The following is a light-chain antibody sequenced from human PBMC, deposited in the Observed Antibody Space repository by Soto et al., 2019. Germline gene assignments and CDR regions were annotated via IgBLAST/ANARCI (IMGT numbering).Light chain of an antibody. J-gene: IGKJ1*01. V-gene: IGKV1-6*01. CDR1: QTIRNF. CDR3: LQDINYPWT. CDR2: GAS. Sequence: IQMTQSPSSLSASVGDRVTITCRASQTIRNFLNWYQQKPGKPPKVLIYGASNLQSGVTPRFSGSGSGTDFTLAISSLQPEDSATYYCLQDINYPWTFGQGTKVDIK.